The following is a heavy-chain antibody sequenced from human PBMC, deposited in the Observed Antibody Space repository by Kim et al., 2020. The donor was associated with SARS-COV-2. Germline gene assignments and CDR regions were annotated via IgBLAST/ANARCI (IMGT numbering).Heavy chain of an antibody. CDR1: GGSFSGYY. CDR3: ARGPRSRFNWFDP. V-gene: IGHV4-34*01. J-gene: IGHJ5*02. CDR2: INHSGST. Sequence: SETLSLTCAVYGGSFSGYYWSWIRQPPGKGLEWIGEINHSGSTNYNPSLKSRVTISVDTSKNQFSLKLSSVTAADTAVYYCARGPRSRFNWFDPWGQGTLVTVSS.